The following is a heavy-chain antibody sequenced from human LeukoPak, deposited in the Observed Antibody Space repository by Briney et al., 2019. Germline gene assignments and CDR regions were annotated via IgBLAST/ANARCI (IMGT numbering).Heavy chain of an antibody. CDR2: INHLGNT. CDR3: ARRSGGFSSSWFDY. J-gene: IGHJ5*01. D-gene: IGHD6-13*01. Sequence: SETLSLTCAVYGGSFSGYYWSWIRQPPGMRLEWIKEINHLGNTNYNPSLKSRVTISVDTSKNQFSLTVSSVTAADTAIYYCARRSGGFSSSWFDYWGRGTLVTVSS. V-gene: IGHV4-34*01. CDR1: GGSFSGYY.